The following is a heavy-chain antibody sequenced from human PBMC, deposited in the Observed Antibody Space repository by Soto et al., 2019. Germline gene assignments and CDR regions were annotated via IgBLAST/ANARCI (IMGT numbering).Heavy chain of an antibody. CDR1: GGSISSGGYY. D-gene: IGHD4-17*01. CDR3: ARATHDYGDSTPFDA. CDR2: NYCSGIT. V-gene: IGHV4-31*03. J-gene: IGHJ4*02. Sequence: PSETLSLTCTVSGGSISSGGYYWTWIRQHPGKGLEWIGYNYCSGITYYNPSLKSRVTISLDTSKNQFSLKLSSVTAADTAVYYCARATHDYGDSTPFDAWGQGTLVTVSS.